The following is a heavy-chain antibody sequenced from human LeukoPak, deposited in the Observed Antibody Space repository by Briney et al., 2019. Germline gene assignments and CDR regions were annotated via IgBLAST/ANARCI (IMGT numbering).Heavy chain of an antibody. D-gene: IGHD5-18*01. CDR3: ARDRYSYGLTGFDY. CDR1: GFTFSSYS. CDR2: ISGSSSTV. V-gene: IGHV3-48*01. J-gene: IGHJ4*02. Sequence: GGSLRLSCVASGFTFSSYSMNWVRQAPGKGLEWVSYISGSSSTVDSADSVQGRFIISRDNAKNSLYLQMNSLRAEDTAVYYCARDRYSYGLTGFDYWGQGTLVTVSS.